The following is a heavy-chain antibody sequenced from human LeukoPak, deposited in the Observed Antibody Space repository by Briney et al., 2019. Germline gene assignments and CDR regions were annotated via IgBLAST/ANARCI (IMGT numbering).Heavy chain of an antibody. D-gene: IGHD4-17*01. CDR3: VRDRAVSPFPPDAFDM. J-gene: IGHJ3*02. CDR2: INSDGRST. Sequence: PGGSLRLSCAASGFXVSSSYMSWVRQAPGKGLVWVSRINSDGRSTKYADSVKGRFTISRDNAKNTLYLQMNSLSAEDTAVYYCVRDRAVSPFPPDAFDMWGQGTMVTVAS. CDR1: GFXVSSSY. V-gene: IGHV3-74*01.